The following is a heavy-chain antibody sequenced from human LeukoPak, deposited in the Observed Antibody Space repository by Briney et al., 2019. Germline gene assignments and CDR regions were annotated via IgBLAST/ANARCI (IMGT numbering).Heavy chain of an antibody. Sequence: PSETLSLTCTVSGDSISPYYWSWIRQPPGKGLEWIGYIYYSGSTNYNPSLKSRVTISVDTSKNQFSLKLSSVTAADTAVYYCARARRWNAAVEGWWFDPWGQGTLVTVSS. CDR1: GDSISPYY. D-gene: IGHD1-1*01. CDR3: ARARRWNAAVEGWWFDP. CDR2: IYYSGST. J-gene: IGHJ5*02. V-gene: IGHV4-59*01.